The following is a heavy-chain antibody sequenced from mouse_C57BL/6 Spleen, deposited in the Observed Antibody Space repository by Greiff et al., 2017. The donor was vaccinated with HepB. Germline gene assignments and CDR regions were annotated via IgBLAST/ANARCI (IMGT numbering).Heavy chain of an antibody. CDR1: GFTFSDYG. D-gene: IGHD1-1*01. J-gene: IGHJ1*03. Sequence: VQLVESGGGLVKPGGSLKLSCAASGFTFSDYGMHWVRQAPEKGLEWVAYISSGSSTIYYADTVKGRFTISRDNAKNTLFLQMTSLRSEDTAMYYCAREFYYGSNWYFDVWGTGTTVTVSS. V-gene: IGHV5-17*01. CDR2: ISSGSSTI. CDR3: AREFYYGSNWYFDV.